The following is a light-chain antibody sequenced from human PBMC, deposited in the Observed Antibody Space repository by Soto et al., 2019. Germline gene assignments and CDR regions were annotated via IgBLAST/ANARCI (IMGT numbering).Light chain of an antibody. J-gene: IGKJ1*01. Sequence: EIVLKQSRGTLSLSPGERATLSCRASQSISSIYLAWQQQNPRQPPSLLIDGACNRATSIQDRFSGSGAGTDFTLTISRLEPEYFAVYYCQQNDSSRTFGQGTKVDIK. CDR2: GAC. CDR3: QQNDSSRT. V-gene: IGKV3-20*01. CDR1: QSISSIY.